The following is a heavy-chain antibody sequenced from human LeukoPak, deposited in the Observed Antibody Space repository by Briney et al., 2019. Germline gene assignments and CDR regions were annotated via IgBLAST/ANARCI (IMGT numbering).Heavy chain of an antibody. CDR1: GGSISSSSYY. J-gene: IGHJ4*02. CDR2: IYHSGST. CDR3: ARDRGGYSILYYFDY. D-gene: IGHD3-22*01. V-gene: IGHV4-39*07. Sequence: SETLSLTCTVSGGSISSSSYYWGWIRQPPGKGLEWIGSIYHSGSTYYNPSLKSRVTISVDTSKNQFSLKLSSVTAADTAVYYCARDRGGYSILYYFDYWGQGTLVTVSS.